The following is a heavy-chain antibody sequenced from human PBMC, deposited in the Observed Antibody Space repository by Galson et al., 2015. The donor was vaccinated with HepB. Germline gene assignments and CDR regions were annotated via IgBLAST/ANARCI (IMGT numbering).Heavy chain of an antibody. CDR3: ASPYYYDSSGYSLDY. CDR1: GFTFSSYS. V-gene: IGHV3-21*01. Sequence: SLRLSCAASGFTFSSYSMNWVRQAPGKGLEWVSSISSSSSYIYYADSVKGRFTISRDNAKNSLYLQMNSLRAEDTAVYYCASPYYYDSSGYSLDYWGQGTLVTVSS. J-gene: IGHJ4*02. D-gene: IGHD3-22*01. CDR2: ISSSSSYI.